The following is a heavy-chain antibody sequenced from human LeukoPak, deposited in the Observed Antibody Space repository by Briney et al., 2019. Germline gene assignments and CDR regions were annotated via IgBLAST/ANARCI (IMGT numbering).Heavy chain of an antibody. Sequence: GGSLRLSCAASGFTVSSTYLTWVRQAPGKGLEWLSVIYSGGYTYYADSVKGRFFVSRDISENMVYLQMDSLSVEDTAVYFCARGRPAHYFDSWGPGTLVTVS. CDR3: ARGRPAHYFDS. CDR2: IYSGGYT. J-gene: IGHJ4*02. V-gene: IGHV3-66*01. D-gene: IGHD6-6*01. CDR1: GFTVSSTY.